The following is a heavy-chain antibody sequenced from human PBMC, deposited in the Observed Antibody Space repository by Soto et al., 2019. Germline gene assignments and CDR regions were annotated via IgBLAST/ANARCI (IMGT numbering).Heavy chain of an antibody. V-gene: IGHV4-34*01. CDR3: ARAVGVGWGEYQLLSGMDV. CDR2: INHSGST. Sequence: PSETLSLTCAVYGGSFSGYYWSWIRQPPGKGLEWIGEINHSGSTNYNPSLKSRVTISVDTSKNQFSLKLSSVTAADTAVYYCARAVGVGWGEYQLLSGMDVWGQGTTVT. CDR1: GGSFSGYY. J-gene: IGHJ6*02. D-gene: IGHD2-2*01.